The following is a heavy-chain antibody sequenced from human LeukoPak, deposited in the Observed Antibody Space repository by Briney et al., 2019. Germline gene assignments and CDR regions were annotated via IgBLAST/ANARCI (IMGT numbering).Heavy chain of an antibody. Sequence: GESLRLSCVASGFTFTDHPMNWVRQAPGKGLEWIGFIRSKTYGGTTEDAASVRGRFTLSRDDSKNIVYLEMNILRAEDTAVYYCSTDYWRLGFDYWGQGTLVTVSS. V-gene: IGHV3-49*04. J-gene: IGHJ4*02. CDR2: IRSKTYGGTT. D-gene: IGHD1-1*01. CDR3: STDYWRLGFDY. CDR1: GFTFTDHP.